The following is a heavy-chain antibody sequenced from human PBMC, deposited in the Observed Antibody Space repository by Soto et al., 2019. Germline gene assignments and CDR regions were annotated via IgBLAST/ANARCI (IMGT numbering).Heavy chain of an antibody. CDR1: GYTFTTYY. D-gene: IGHD3-22*01. CDR3: AITYYYDSSGYYYAFDI. V-gene: IGHV1-18*01. Sequence: ASVKVSCKASGYTFTTYYISWVRQAPGQGLEWMGWISAYNGKTKYAQKFQGRVTITTDESTSTAYMELSSLRSEDTAVYYCAITYYYDSSGYYYAFDIWGQGTMVTVSS. CDR2: ISAYNGKT. J-gene: IGHJ3*02.